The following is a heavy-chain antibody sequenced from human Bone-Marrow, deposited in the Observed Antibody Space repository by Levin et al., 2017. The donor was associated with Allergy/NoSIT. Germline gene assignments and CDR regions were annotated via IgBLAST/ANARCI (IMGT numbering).Heavy chain of an antibody. CDR3: ARASRRDGYNDY. CDR2: IFYSGGT. Sequence: SQTLSLTCNVSGDSISSHYWSWIRQPPGKGPEWIGYIFYSGGTDYNPSLKSRVTISVDTSKNQFSLRVTSVTAADTAVYFCARASRRDGYNDYWGQGILVTVSS. V-gene: IGHV4-59*11. D-gene: IGHD5-24*01. CDR1: GDSISSHY. J-gene: IGHJ4*02.